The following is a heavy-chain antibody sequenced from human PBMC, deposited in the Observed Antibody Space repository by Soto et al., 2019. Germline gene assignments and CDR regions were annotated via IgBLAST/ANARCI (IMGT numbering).Heavy chain of an antibody. CDR2: IIPIFGTA. D-gene: IGHD5-12*01. CDR1: GGTFSSYA. J-gene: IGHJ6*02. CDR3: ARRGYSGYDSPGPYYYSGMDV. Sequence: VKVSCKASGGTFSSYAISWVRQAPGQGLEWMGGIIPIFGTANYAQKFQGRVTITADESTSTAYMELSSLRSEDTAVYYCARRGYSGYDSPGPYYYSGMDVWGQGTTVTVS. V-gene: IGHV1-69*13.